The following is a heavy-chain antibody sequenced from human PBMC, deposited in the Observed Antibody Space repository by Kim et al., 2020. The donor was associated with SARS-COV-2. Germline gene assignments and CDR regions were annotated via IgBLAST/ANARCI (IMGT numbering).Heavy chain of an antibody. CDR2: IYYSGRSP. V-gene: IGHV4-39*01. CDR3: VRHSCGVGSCYSGGWFDP. CDR1: GGSISSGSYH. J-gene: IGHJ5*02. Sequence: SETLSLTCTVSGGSISSGSYHWGWIRQPPGKGLEWIGSIYYSGRSPYYNPSLRSRVTISVDTSKSQFSLQLSSVTAADTAVYFCVRHSCGVGSCYSGGWFDPWGQGTLVTVSS. D-gene: IGHD2-15*01.